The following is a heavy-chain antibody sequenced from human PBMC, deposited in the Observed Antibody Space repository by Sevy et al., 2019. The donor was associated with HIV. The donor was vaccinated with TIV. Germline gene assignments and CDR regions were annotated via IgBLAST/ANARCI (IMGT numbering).Heavy chain of an antibody. D-gene: IGHD2-8*01. Sequence: GALRLSCVASGFIFSTYGMHWVRQAPGKGLEWVAVIWYDGINKDYADSVKGRFIISRDNSKNTMYLEMDSLRAEDXXXXXXXXXXRNGLDPWGQGALVTVSS. CDR1: GFIFSTYG. CDR2: IWYDGINK. V-gene: IGHV3-33*01. CDR3: XXXXRNGLDP. J-gene: IGHJ5*02.